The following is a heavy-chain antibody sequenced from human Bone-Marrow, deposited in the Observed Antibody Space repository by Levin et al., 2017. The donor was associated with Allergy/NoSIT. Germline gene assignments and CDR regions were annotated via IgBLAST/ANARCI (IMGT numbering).Heavy chain of an antibody. Sequence: ASVKVSCKVSGYTLTELSMHWVRQAPGKGLEWMGGFDPEDGETIYAQKFQGRVTMTEDTSTDTAYMELSSLRSEDTAVYYCATVLQAPSYGYWGLNFDYWGQGTLVTVSS. CDR2: FDPEDGET. J-gene: IGHJ4*02. CDR3: ATVLQAPSYGYWGLNFDY. V-gene: IGHV1-24*01. D-gene: IGHD5-18*01. CDR1: GYTLTELS.